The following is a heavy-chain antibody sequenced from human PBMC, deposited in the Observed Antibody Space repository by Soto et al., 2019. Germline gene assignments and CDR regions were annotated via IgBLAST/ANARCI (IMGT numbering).Heavy chain of an antibody. D-gene: IGHD5-18*01. V-gene: IGHV3-15*01. CDR2: IKSKTDGGTT. CDR1: GFTFSNAW. Sequence: GGSLRLSCAASGFTFSNAWMSWVRQAPGKGLEWVGRIKSKTDGGTTDYAAPVKGRFTISRDDSKNTLYLQMNSLKTEDTAVYYCTSYMTPDAFDIWGQGTMVTVSS. CDR3: TSYMTPDAFDI. J-gene: IGHJ3*02.